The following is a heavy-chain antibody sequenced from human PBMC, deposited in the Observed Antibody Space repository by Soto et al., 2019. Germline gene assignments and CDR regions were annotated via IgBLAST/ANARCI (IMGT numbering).Heavy chain of an antibody. J-gene: IGHJ6*02. Sequence: QVQLVQSGAEVTKPGSSVKVSCKASGGTFSSYAISWVRQAPGQGLEWMGGSIPIFGTANYAQKFQGRVTITADEATSTAYMELSSLRSEDTAVYYCARAHPSGTLTTYYYYGMDGWGHGATVTVSS. CDR1: GGTFSSYA. D-gene: IGHD4-17*01. CDR3: ARAHPSGTLTTYYYYGMDG. V-gene: IGHV1-69*01. CDR2: SIPIFGTA.